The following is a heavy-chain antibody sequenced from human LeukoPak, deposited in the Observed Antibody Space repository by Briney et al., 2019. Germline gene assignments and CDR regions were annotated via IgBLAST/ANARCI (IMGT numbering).Heavy chain of an antibody. D-gene: IGHD6-13*01. V-gene: IGHV3-48*01. CDR2: ISSSSSTI. J-gene: IGHJ3*02. CDR3: AKSSGYSSSWYAFDI. Sequence: GGSLRLSCAASGFTFSTYSMNWVRQAPGKGLEWVSYISSSSSTIYYADSVKGRFTISRDNAKNSLYLQMNSLRAEDTALYYCAKSSGYSSSWYAFDIWGQGTMVTVSS. CDR1: GFTFSTYS.